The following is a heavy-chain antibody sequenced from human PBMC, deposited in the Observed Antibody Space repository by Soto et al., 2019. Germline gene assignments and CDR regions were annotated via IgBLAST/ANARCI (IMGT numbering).Heavy chain of an antibody. CDR3: ARGDLPWALHRPFDY. Sequence: RASVKVSCKASGYTFTSYGISWVRQAPGQGLEWMGWISAYNGNTNYAQKLQGRVTMTTDTSTNTAYMELRSLRSDDTAVYYCARGDLPWALHRPFDYWGQGTLVTVSS. CDR1: GYTFTSYG. J-gene: IGHJ4*02. CDR2: ISAYNGNT. V-gene: IGHV1-18*04. D-gene: IGHD3-16*01.